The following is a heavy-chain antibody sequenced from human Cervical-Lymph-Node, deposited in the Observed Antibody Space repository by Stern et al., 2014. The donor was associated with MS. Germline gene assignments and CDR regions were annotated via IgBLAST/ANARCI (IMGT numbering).Heavy chain of an antibody. CDR3: ATVGTSDY. V-gene: IGHV1-2*06. CDR1: GYSFTGYD. Sequence: VQLVESGAEVKKPGASVKVSCKASGYSFTGYDMHWVRQAPGQGLEWMGRINPNCGGTNYEQKFEGRVTMTRDTSINTAYMELSSLRSDDTAVYYCATVGTSDYWGQGTLVTVSS. CDR2: INPNCGGT. J-gene: IGHJ4*02.